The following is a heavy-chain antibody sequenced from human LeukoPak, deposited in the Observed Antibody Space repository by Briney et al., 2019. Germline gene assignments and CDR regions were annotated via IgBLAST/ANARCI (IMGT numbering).Heavy chain of an antibody. V-gene: IGHV4-39*01. D-gene: IGHD3-9*01. CDR3: ARQLEYYDILTGYWARWGEAHTYNWFDP. CDR1: GGSISSSSYY. CDR2: IYYSGST. Sequence: PSETLSLTCTVSGGSISSSSYYWGWIRQPPGKGREWIGSIYYSGSTYYNPSLKSRVTISVDTSKNQFSLKLSSVTAADTAVYYCARQLEYYDILTGYWARWGEAHTYNWFDPWGQGTLVTVSS. J-gene: IGHJ5*02.